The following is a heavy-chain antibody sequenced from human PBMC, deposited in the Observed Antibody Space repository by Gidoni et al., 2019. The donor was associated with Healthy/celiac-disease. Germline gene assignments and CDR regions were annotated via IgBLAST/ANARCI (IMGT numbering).Heavy chain of an antibody. CDR1: GFTFSSYG. CDR2: IWYDGSNK. V-gene: IGHV3-33*01. D-gene: IGHD3-10*01. Sequence: QVQLVESGGGVVQPGRSLRLSCAASGFTFSSYGMHWVRQAPGKGLGWVAVIWYDGSNKYYADSVKGRFTISRDNSKNTLYLQMNSLRAEDTAVYYCARTLLWFGDHPRGYYYYGMDVWGQGTTVTVSS. J-gene: IGHJ6*02. CDR3: ARTLLWFGDHPRGYYYYGMDV.